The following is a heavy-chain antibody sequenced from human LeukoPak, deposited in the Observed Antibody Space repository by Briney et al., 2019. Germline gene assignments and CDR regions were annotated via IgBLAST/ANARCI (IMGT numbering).Heavy chain of an antibody. J-gene: IGHJ5*02. Sequence: GGSLRLSCAASGFSFSDYYMSWIRQAPGKGLEWVSYISSSGSTIYYADSVKGRFTISRDNAKNSLYLQMNSLRAEDTAVYYCARHHITGTYWWFDPWGQGTLVTVSS. CDR1: GFSFSDYY. CDR2: ISSSGSTI. V-gene: IGHV3-11*01. D-gene: IGHD1-20*01. CDR3: ARHHITGTYWWFDP.